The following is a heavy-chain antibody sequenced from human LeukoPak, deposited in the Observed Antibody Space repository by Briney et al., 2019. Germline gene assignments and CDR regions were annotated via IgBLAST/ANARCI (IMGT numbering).Heavy chain of an antibody. V-gene: IGHV1-8*03. Sequence: ASVKVSCKASGYTFTGYYMHWVRQAPGQGLEWMGWINPNSGNTGYAQKFQGRVTITRNTSISTAYMELSSLRSEDTAVYYCARGVSSWPLYYYYYYYMDVWGKGTTVTVSS. CDR3: ARGVSSWPLYYYYYYYMDV. CDR1: GYTFTGYY. CDR2: INPNSGNT. J-gene: IGHJ6*03. D-gene: IGHD6-13*01.